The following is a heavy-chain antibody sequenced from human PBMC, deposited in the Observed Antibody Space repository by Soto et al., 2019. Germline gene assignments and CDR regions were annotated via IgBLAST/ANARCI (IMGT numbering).Heavy chain of an antibody. CDR2: IYHSGSS. Sequence: KPWETLSLTCTVSGGSLSSGTYYWSWIRQPPGKGLEWIGYIYHSGSSQSNPSLKSRVTISIDTSKNQFSLELMSVTAADTAVYYCARDLLDTTVDYYFDSWGPGRLVTVSS. CDR1: GGSLSSGTYY. CDR3: ARDLLDTTVDYYFDS. V-gene: IGHV4-30-4*01. D-gene: IGHD4-17*01. J-gene: IGHJ4*02.